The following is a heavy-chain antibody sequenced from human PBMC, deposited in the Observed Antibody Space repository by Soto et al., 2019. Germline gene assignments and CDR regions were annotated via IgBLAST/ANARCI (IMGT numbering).Heavy chain of an antibody. D-gene: IGHD5-12*01. Sequence: PGGSLRLSCAASGFTFSSYAMSWVRKAPGKGLEWVSAISGSGGSTYYADSVKGRFTISRDNSKNTLYLQMNSLGAEDTAVYYCAKDVALTKRPKWLRPDWGLFDYWGQGTLVTVSS. CDR3: AKDVALTKRPKWLRPDWGLFDY. V-gene: IGHV3-23*01. J-gene: IGHJ4*02. CDR1: GFTFSSYA. CDR2: ISGSGGST.